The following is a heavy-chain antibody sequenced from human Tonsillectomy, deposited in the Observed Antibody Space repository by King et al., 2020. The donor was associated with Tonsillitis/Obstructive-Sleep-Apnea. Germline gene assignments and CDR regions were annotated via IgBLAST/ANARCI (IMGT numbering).Heavy chain of an antibody. CDR3: ARGEYDCSSTSCYGGAFWYFDL. Sequence: VQLVESGGGVVQPGRSLRPSCAASGFTFSSYGMHWVRQAPGKGLEWVAVIWYDGSNKYYADSVKGRFTISRDNSKNTLYLQMNSLRAEDTAVYYCARGEYDCSSTSCYGGAFWYFDLWGRGTLVTVSS. CDR1: GFTFSSYG. V-gene: IGHV3-33*01. D-gene: IGHD2-2*01. CDR2: IWYDGSNK. J-gene: IGHJ2*01.